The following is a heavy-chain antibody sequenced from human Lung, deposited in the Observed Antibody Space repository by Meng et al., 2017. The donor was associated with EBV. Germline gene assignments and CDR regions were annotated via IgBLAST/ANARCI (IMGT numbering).Heavy chain of an antibody. CDR2: LYGGGAT. CDR1: GFTFSSYG. Sequence: GPLGGSGGGVVQPGRALGLSCAASGFTFSSYGMHWVRQAPGKGLEWVSILYGGGATYYAGSVKGRFTISRDNSKNTLYLQMNSLRAEDTAVYYCAREWDFDLWGRGTLVTVSS. V-gene: IGHV3-NL1*01. CDR3: AREWDFDL. J-gene: IGHJ2*01.